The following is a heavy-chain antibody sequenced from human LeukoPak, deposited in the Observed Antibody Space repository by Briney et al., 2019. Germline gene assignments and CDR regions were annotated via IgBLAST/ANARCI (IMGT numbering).Heavy chain of an antibody. CDR3: ATEYSSSPGNY. V-gene: IGHV3-30-3*01. CDR2: ISYDGSNK. D-gene: IGHD6-6*01. Sequence: GGSLRLSCAASGFTFSSYAMHWVRQAPGKGPEWVAVISYDGSNKYYADSVKGRFTISRDNSKNTLYLQMNSLRAEDTAVYYCATEYSSSPGNYWGQGTLVTVSS. CDR1: GFTFSSYA. J-gene: IGHJ4*02.